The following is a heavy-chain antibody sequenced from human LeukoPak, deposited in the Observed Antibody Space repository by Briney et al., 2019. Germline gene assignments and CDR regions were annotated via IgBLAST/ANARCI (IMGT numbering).Heavy chain of an antibody. J-gene: IGHJ3*02. V-gene: IGHV4-34*01. CDR3: ARGGYNWNCDAFDI. D-gene: IGHD1-7*01. Sequence: SETLSLTCAVYGGSFSGYYWSWIRQPPGKGLEWVGEINHSGSNNYNPSLKSRVNISVHTSKNQFSLKLSSVTAADTAVYYCARGGYNWNCDAFDIWGQGTMVTVSS. CDR2: INHSGSN. CDR1: GGSFSGYY.